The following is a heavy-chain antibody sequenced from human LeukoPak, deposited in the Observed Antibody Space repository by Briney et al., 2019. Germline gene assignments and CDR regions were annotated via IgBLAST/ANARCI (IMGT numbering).Heavy chain of an antibody. Sequence: PSETLSPTCTVSGGSISSSSYYWGWIRQPPGKGLEWIGSIYYSGSTYYNPSLKSRVTISVDTSKNQFSLKLSSVTAADTAVYYCARGVGSSEAFDYWGQGTLVTVSS. D-gene: IGHD6-6*01. V-gene: IGHV4-39*07. CDR1: GGSISSSSYY. CDR2: IYYSGST. J-gene: IGHJ4*02. CDR3: ARGVGSSEAFDY.